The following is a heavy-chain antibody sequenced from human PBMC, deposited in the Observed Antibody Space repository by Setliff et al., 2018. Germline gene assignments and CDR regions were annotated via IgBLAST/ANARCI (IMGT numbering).Heavy chain of an antibody. Sequence: GGSLRLSCTASGLSYINDWVSWVRQAPGKGLEWLASINPHGTEKYYADSVKGRFTISRDNAKNSLSLQTNNLRTEDTAVYYCFGAGTCSYWGQGTLVTVSS. CDR3: FGAGTCSY. CDR2: INPHGTEK. D-gene: IGHD3-10*01. J-gene: IGHJ4*02. CDR1: GLSYINDW. V-gene: IGHV3-7*01.